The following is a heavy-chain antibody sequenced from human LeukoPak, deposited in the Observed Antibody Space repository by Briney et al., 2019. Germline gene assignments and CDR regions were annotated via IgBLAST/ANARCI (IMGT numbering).Heavy chain of an antibody. CDR3: ARGPRWYSSSWQYYMDV. V-gene: IGHV1-69*06. D-gene: IGHD6-13*01. CDR2: IIPIFGTA. J-gene: IGHJ6*03. Sequence: SVKVSCKASGGTFSSYAISWVRQAPGQGLEWMGGIIPIFGTANYAQKFQGRVTITADKSTSTAYMELSSLRSEDTAVYYCARGPRWYSSSWQYYMDVWGKGTTVTISS. CDR1: GGTFSSYA.